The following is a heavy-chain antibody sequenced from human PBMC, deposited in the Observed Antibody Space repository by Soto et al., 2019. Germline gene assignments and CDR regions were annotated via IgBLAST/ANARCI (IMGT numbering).Heavy chain of an antibody. V-gene: IGHV3-30*18. Sequence: QVQLVESGGGVVQPGRSLRLSCAASGFTFSNNGMHWVRQAPGKGLEWVAVISNDGNTKYYADSVKGRFTIPRDNSRNTLYLQMNSLGAEDTAVYYCTNQVQTGHWGQGTLVTVSS. CDR2: ISNDGNTK. CDR3: TNQVQTGH. J-gene: IGHJ4*02. CDR1: GFTFSNNG. D-gene: IGHD1-1*01.